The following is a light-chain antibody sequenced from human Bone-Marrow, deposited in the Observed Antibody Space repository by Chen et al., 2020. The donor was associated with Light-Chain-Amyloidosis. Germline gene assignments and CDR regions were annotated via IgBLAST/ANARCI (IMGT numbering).Light chain of an antibody. Sequence: QSALTQPASVSGSPVQSITISCTGTSSDVGGDNHVSWYQQHPDKAPKLMIYEATHRHSWVPDRFSSSKSDNTASLTLSGLQTEDEADYFCSSYTITNTLVFGSGTRVTVL. CDR3: SSYTITNTLV. CDR1: SSDVGGDNH. CDR2: EAT. J-gene: IGLJ1*01. V-gene: IGLV2-14*01.